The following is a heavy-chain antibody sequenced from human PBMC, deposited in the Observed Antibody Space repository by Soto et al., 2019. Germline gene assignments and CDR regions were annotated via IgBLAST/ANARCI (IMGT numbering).Heavy chain of an antibody. D-gene: IGHD3-3*01. CDR2: ISHDGSAK. CDR3: AKTYFDFRTGYYNYYYYGLDV. V-gene: IGHV3-30*18. Sequence: GGSLRLSCAASGFTFSSYGIHWVRQAPGKGLEWVAVISHDGSAKYHADSVKGRFTISRDNSKNTLYLQLNSLRVEDTAVYYCAKTYFDFRTGYYNYYYYGLDVWGQGTTVTVSS. J-gene: IGHJ6*02. CDR1: GFTFSSYG.